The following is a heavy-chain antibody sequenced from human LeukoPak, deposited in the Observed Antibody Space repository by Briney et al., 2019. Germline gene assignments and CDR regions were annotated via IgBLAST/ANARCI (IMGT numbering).Heavy chain of an antibody. CDR3: AREIVGGFNPGAY. J-gene: IGHJ4*02. CDR2: IHRSGST. Sequence: SETLSLACTVSPDSTTSNFWSWVRQPPGKGLEWIGEIHRSGSTNYNPSLQSRVTISIDRSKNQIALELSSVTAADTAVYYCAREIVGGFNPGAYWGQGTLVTVSS. V-gene: IGHV4-4*02. D-gene: IGHD1-14*01. CDR1: PDSTTSNF.